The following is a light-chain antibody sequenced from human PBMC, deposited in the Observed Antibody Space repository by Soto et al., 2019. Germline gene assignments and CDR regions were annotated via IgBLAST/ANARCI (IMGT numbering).Light chain of an antibody. J-gene: IGLJ1*01. V-gene: IGLV1-51*01. CDR1: SSNIGKSF. CDR2: DND. Sequence: QSVLTQPPSVSGAPGQKVTIFCSGSSSNIGKSFVSWYQQLPATVPKLLICDNDRRPSGMTDRCSGSKSGTSATLVITVLQTGDEAYYYCGTWDRSLSVYVVGFGTKLTVL. CDR3: GTWDRSLSVYV.